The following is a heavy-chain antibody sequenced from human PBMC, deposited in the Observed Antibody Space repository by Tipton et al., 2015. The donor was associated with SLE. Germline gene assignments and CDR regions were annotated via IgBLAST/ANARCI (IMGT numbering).Heavy chain of an antibody. Sequence: TLSLTCSVSSGSIIGHLWTWIRQPPGEGLGWIGYAYHTGSTKYNPSFKSRVTISVETSKNQFSLKLSAVTAADTAVYFCARGWSGWYYAMDVWGQGSTVTVSS. J-gene: IGHJ6*02. CDR3: ARGWSGWYYAMDV. CDR2: AYHTGST. V-gene: IGHV4-59*11. CDR1: SGSIIGHL. D-gene: IGHD6-13*01.